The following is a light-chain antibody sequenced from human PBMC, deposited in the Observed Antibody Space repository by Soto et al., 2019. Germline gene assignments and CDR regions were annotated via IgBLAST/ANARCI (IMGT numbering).Light chain of an antibody. J-gene: IGKJ2*01. Sequence: VLTQSPATLSLSPGERATLSCRASLSVTNYLAWYQHKPGQAPRLLIYDAASRAPGTPARFSDSGSGTDFTLTISSVEHEDFANYYCQQRSSWPYTFGQGTKLAIK. CDR3: QQRSSWPYT. CDR2: DAA. V-gene: IGKV3-11*01. CDR1: LSVTNY.